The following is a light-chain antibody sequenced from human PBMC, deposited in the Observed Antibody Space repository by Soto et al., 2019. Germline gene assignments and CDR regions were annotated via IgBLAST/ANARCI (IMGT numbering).Light chain of an antibody. CDR2: KAS. V-gene: IGKV1-5*03. CDR1: QSISSW. Sequence: DFQMTQSPSTLSASVGDRVTITCRASQSISSWLAWYQQKPGKAPKLLIYKASILQSGVPSRFSGSGSGTAFTLTISGLQPDDFASYYYQQYHSFPLTFGGGPKVEIK. J-gene: IGKJ4*01. CDR3: QQYHSFPLT.